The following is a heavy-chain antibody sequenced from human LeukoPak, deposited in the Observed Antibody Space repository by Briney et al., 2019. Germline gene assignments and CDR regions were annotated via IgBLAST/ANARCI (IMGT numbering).Heavy chain of an antibody. Sequence: RPGGSLRLSCAASGFTVSSNYMSWVRQAPGKGLEWVSVIYSGGSTYYADSVKGRFTISRDNSKNTLYLQMNSLTAEDTAVYYCAKDWDSSGYLGYSFDYWGQGSLVTVSS. CDR3: AKDWDSSGYLGYSFDY. CDR1: GFTVSSNY. CDR2: IYSGGST. J-gene: IGHJ4*02. D-gene: IGHD3-22*01. V-gene: IGHV3-53*05.